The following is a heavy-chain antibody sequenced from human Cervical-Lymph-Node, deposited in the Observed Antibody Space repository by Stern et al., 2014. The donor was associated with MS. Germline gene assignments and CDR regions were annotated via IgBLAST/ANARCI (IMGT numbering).Heavy chain of an antibody. V-gene: IGHV3-11*01. D-gene: IGHD5-24*01. CDR1: GFTFRDYY. CDR3: ARDDKETYGMDI. J-gene: IGHJ6*02. CDR2: ISSSGSGV. Sequence: AQLAESGGGLVKPGGSLRLSCVASGFTFRDYYMSWYRQDPGKGLEWVSYISSSGSGVYYEDSVKGRFFISRDNAKNALYLEMNSLRAEDTAVYYCARDDKETYGMDIWGQGTTVTVSS.